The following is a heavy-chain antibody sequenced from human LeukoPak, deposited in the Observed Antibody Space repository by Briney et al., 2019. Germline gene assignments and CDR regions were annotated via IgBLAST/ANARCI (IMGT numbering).Heavy chain of an antibody. D-gene: IGHD6-13*01. V-gene: IGHV3-23*01. Sequence: GGSLRLSCAASGFTFSSYAMSWVRQAPGKGLEWVSAISGSGGSTYYADSVKGRFTISRDNSKNTLYLQMNSLRAEDTAVYFCAKCLAAAGTCYFDYWGQGTLVSVSS. J-gene: IGHJ4*02. CDR1: GFTFSSYA. CDR2: ISGSGGST. CDR3: AKCLAAAGTCYFDY.